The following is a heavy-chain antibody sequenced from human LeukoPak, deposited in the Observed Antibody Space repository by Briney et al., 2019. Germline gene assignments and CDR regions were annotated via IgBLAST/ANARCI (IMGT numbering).Heavy chain of an antibody. CDR1: GFTFSSYA. D-gene: IGHD3-10*01. V-gene: IGHV3-23*01. CDR2: ISGSGGST. J-gene: IGHJ4*02. Sequence: GGSLRLSCAASGFTFSSYAMSWVRQAPGKGLEWVSTISGSGGSTYYADSVKGRFTISRDNSKNTLYLQMNSLRAEDTAVYYCXKXSEXLWFGELSYFDYWGQGTLVTVSS. CDR3: XKXSEXLWFGELSYFDY.